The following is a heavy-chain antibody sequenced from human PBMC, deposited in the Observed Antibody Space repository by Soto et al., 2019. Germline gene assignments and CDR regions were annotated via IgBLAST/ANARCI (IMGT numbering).Heavy chain of an antibody. D-gene: IGHD2-15*01. J-gene: IGHJ4*02. V-gene: IGHV3-21*01. CDR2: ISSSSSYI. CDR1: GFTFSSYS. Sequence: EVQLVESGGGLVKPGGSLRLSCAASGFTFSSYSMNWVRQAPGKGLEWVSSISSSSSYIYYADSVKGRFTISRDNAKNSLYLQMNSLRAEDTAVYYCARVGSGGNPHIDYRGQGTLVTVSS. CDR3: ARVGSGGNPHIDY.